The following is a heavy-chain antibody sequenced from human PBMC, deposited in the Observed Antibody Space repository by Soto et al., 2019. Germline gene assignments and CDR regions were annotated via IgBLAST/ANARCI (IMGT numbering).Heavy chain of an antibody. CDR1: GDSVSSNSAA. CDR3: ARGLYSSGWYLDAFDI. V-gene: IGHV6-1*01. CDR2: TYYRSKWYN. Sequence: PSQTLSLTCAISGDSVSSNSAAWNWIRQSPSRGLEWLGRTYYRSKWYNDYAVSVKSRITINPDTSKNQFSPQLNSVTPEDTAVYYCARGLYSSGWYLDAFDIWGQGTMVTVSS. J-gene: IGHJ3*02. D-gene: IGHD6-19*01.